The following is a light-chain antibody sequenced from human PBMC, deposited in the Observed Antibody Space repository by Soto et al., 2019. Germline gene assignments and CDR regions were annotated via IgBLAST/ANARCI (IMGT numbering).Light chain of an antibody. Sequence: ESVLTQSPGTLSLSPWDRATLSCSASQSVSSSYLAWYQHKPGQAPRLLIHGASSRVTGIPDRFSGGGSGTDFTLAISSLEPEDSAVYYCQQRTNWPPEITFGQGTRLEIK. CDR3: QQRTNWPPEIT. CDR1: QSVSSSY. J-gene: IGKJ5*01. V-gene: IGKV3D-20*02. CDR2: GAS.